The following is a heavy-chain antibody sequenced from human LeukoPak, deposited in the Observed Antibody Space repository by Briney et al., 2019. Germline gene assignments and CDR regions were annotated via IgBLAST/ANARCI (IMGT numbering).Heavy chain of an antibody. CDR1: GFTFSSNW. CDR2: IKQDGSEK. Sequence: PGGSLRLSSAASGFTFSSNWMSWVRQGPGKGLEWVANIKQDGSEKYYVDSVKGRFTISRDNDKNSPFLQMTSLRAEDTAVYYCARVGGRYSPLGYWGQGTLVTVSS. J-gene: IGHJ4*02. D-gene: IGHD3-16*02. CDR3: ARVGGRYSPLGY. V-gene: IGHV3-7*01.